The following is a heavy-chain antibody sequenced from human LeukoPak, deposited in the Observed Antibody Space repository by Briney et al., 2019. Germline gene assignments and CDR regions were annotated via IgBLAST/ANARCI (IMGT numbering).Heavy chain of an antibody. J-gene: IGHJ4*02. CDR1: GFTLSTNA. D-gene: IGHD4-11*01. V-gene: IGHV3-23*01. CDR2: ISGSGAST. Sequence: AGSLRLSCLTSGFTLSTNAMSWVRQAPGKGLEWISGISGSGASTYYADSVKGRFTISRDNAKNSLYLQMDSLRAEDTAVFFCARNDYSILSGYDYWGQGTLVTVSS. CDR3: ARNDYSILSGYDY.